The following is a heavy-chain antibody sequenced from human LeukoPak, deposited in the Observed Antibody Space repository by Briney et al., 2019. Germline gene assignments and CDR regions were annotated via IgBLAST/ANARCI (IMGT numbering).Heavy chain of an antibody. D-gene: IGHD3-10*01. Sequence: GGSLRLSCAASGFTFSSYSMNWVRQAPGKGLEWVSSISSSSSYIYYADSVKGRFTISRDNAKNSLYLQMNSLRAEDTAVYYCARDPMVRGVIGRGAGWFDPWGQGTLVTVSS. CDR1: GFTFSSYS. J-gene: IGHJ5*02. CDR3: ARDPMVRGVIGRGAGWFDP. V-gene: IGHV3-21*01. CDR2: ISSSSSYI.